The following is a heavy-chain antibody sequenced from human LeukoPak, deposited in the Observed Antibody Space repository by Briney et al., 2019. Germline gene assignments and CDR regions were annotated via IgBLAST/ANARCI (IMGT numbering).Heavy chain of an antibody. J-gene: IGHJ3*02. V-gene: IGHV1-46*01. CDR1: GYTLISYY. Sequence: ASVKVSCKASGYTLISYYMHWVRQAPGQGLEWMGIINPSGGSTSYAQKFQGRVTMTRDTSISTAYMELSRLRSDDTAVYYCARDVAYYYGSGSPDGAFDIWGQGTMVTVSS. D-gene: IGHD3-10*01. CDR2: INPSGGST. CDR3: ARDVAYYYGSGSPDGAFDI.